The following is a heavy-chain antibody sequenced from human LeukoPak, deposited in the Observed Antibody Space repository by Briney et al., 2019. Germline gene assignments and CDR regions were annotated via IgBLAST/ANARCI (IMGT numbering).Heavy chain of an antibody. J-gene: IGHJ6*02. CDR1: GFTLSSYW. CDR3: AREGVIAAAGTERYYYYYGMDV. CDR2: IKQDGSEK. Sequence: GGSLRLSCAASGFTLSSYWMSWVRQAPGKGLEWVANIKQDGSEKYYVDSVKGRFTISRDNAKNSLYLQMNSLRAEDTAVYYCAREGVIAAAGTERYYYYYGMDVWGQGTTVTVSS. V-gene: IGHV3-7*01. D-gene: IGHD6-13*01.